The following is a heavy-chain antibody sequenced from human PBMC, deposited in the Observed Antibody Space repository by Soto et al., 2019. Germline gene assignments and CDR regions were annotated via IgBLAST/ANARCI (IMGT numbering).Heavy chain of an antibody. CDR1: CASIRSGGYY. CDR2: IFYTGSA. Sequence: PSETLSLTCSVSCASIRSGGYYWSWIRQRPGQGLEWIAYIFYTGSAYYNPSLESRLSISIDRSKNQFSLKLSSVSAAETAVYYCARDRKDYQDIWGKGTRVTVSS. D-gene: IGHD4-17*01. V-gene: IGHV4-31*03. J-gene: IGHJ1*01. CDR3: ARDRKDYQDI.